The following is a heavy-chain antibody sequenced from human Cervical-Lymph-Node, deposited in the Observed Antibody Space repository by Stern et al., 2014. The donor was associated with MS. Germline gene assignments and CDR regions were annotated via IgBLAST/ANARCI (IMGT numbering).Heavy chain of an antibody. D-gene: IGHD3-3*01. CDR3: ASSKWGYTLSGVVVPQTFDF. CDR2: MYYSGRT. J-gene: IGHJ3*01. Sequence: QLQLQESGPGLVKPSETLSLTCSVSGGSTDTTNYCWGWIRQSPGKGLEWIGSMYYSGRTYYNPSLKSRVTISVDTSRNQFSLNVNSVTAADTALYYCASSKWGYTLSGVVVPQTFDFWGQGTLVTVSS. CDR1: GGSTDTTNYC. V-gene: IGHV4-39*01.